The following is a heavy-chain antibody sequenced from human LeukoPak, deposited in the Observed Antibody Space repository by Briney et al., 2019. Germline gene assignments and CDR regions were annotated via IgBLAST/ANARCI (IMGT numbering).Heavy chain of an antibody. D-gene: IGHD3-16*02. CDR3: ASYSGLRLGELSLYLIDY. CDR1: GYTFTGYY. CDR2: INPNSGGT. J-gene: IGHJ4*02. Sequence: EASVKVSRKASGYTFTGYYMHWVRQAPGQGLEWMGWINPNSGGTNYAQKFQGRVTMTRDTSISTAYMELSRLRSDDTAVYYCASYSGLRLGELSLYLIDYWGQGTLVTVSS. V-gene: IGHV1-2*02.